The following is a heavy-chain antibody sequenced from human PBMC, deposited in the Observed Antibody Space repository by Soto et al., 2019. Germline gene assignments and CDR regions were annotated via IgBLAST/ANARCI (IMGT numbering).Heavy chain of an antibody. CDR1: GGSISSSNW. CDR3: ASAGVVVVPADSGGWFDP. J-gene: IGHJ5*02. CDR2: IYHSGST. D-gene: IGHD2-2*01. Sequence: SETLSLTCAVSGGSISSSNWWSWVRQPPGKGLEWIGGIYHSGSTNYNPSLKSRVTISVEKSKNQFSLKLSSVPAADTAVYYCASAGVVVVPADSGGWFDPWGPGTLDAVSS. V-gene: IGHV4-4*02.